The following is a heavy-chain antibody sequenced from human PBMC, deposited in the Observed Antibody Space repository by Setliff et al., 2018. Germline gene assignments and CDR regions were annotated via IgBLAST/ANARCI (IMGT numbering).Heavy chain of an antibody. J-gene: IGHJ4*02. D-gene: IGHD3-16*01. CDR2: IHDSGNPT. V-gene: IGHV3-11*01. CDR1: GFTFSNYY. CDR3: ARTTGYRLEGDFDY. Sequence: SLRLSCAASGFTFSNYYMTWIRQAPGKGLEWISYIHDSGNPTYYADPVKGRFTVSRDNAKNSLYLQMTSLRAEDTAIYYCARTTGYRLEGDFDYWGQGTLVTVSS.